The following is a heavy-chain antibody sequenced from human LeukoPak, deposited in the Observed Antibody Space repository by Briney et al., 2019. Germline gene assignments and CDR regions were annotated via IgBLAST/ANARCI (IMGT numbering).Heavy chain of an antibody. D-gene: IGHD3-10*01. V-gene: IGHV4-34*01. CDR2: INNSGST. J-gene: IGHJ4*02. CDR1: GGSFSGYY. CDR3: ARVASFTMVRGVIIPPYYFDY. Sequence: SETLSLTCAVHGGSFSGYYWSWIRQPPGKGREWIGEINNSGSTNSTPSPKSGVTISVDTSKNQFSLKLSSVTAADTAVYYCARVASFTMVRGVIIPPYYFDYWGQGTLATVSS.